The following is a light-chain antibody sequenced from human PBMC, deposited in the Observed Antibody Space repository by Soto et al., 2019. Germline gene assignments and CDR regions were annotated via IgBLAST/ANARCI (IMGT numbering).Light chain of an antibody. Sequence: QSVLTQPPSASGSPGQSVTISCTGTSSDVGCYNYVSWYQQHPGKAPKLMIYEVSKRPSGVPDRFSGSKSGNTASLTVSGLQAEDEADYYCSSYAGSNNYVFGTGTKVTVL. CDR1: SSDVGCYNY. CDR3: SSYAGSNNYV. CDR2: EVS. J-gene: IGLJ1*01. V-gene: IGLV2-8*01.